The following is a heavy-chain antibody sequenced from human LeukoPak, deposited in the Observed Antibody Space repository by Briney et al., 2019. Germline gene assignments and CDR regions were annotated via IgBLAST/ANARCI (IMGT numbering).Heavy chain of an antibody. D-gene: IGHD5-12*01. CDR1: GFTFSSYA. CDR3: AKRGVVATSDPFDY. CDR2: ISGSGGST. J-gene: IGHJ4*02. V-gene: IGHV3-23*01. Sequence: GGSLRLSCAASGFTFSSYAMSWVRQAPGKGLEWLSAISGSGGSTYHADSVKGRFTISRDNSKNTLYLQMNSLRAEDTAVYYCAKRGVVATSDPFDYWGQGTLVTVSS.